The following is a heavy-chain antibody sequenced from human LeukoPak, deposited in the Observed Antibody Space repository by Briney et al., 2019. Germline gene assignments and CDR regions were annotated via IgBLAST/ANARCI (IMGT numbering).Heavy chain of an antibody. V-gene: IGHV4-34*01. CDR1: GGSFSGYY. CDR2: INHSGST. D-gene: IGHD3-3*01. CDR3: SFGVVISTLNYFDY. J-gene: IGHJ4*02. Sequence: PSETLSLTCAVYGGSFSGYYWSWIRQPPGKGLEWIGEINHSGSTNYNPSLKSRVTISVDTSKNQFSLKLSSVTAADTAVYYCSFGVVISTLNYFDYWGQGTLVTVSS.